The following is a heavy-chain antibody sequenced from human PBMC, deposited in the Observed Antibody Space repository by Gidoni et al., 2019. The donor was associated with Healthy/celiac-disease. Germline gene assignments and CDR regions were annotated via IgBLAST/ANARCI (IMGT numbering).Heavy chain of an antibody. CDR3: AKDRYCGSGSYSMFDY. D-gene: IGHD3-10*01. Sequence: QAPGKGLEWVAVIAYDGSNKYYADSVKGRFTISRDNSKNTLYLQMNSLRAEDTAVYYCAKDRYCGSGSYSMFDYWGQGTLVTVSS. J-gene: IGHJ4*02. CDR2: IAYDGSNK. V-gene: IGHV3-30*18.